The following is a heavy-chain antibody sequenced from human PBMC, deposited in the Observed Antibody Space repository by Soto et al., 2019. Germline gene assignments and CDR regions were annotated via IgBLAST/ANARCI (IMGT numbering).Heavy chain of an antibody. D-gene: IGHD5-12*01. J-gene: IGHJ5*02. CDR2: ISSSGSTI. V-gene: IGHV3-48*03. Sequence: PGGSLRLSCAASGFTFSSCEMNWVRQAPGKGLEWVSYISSSGSTIYYADSVKGRFTISRDNAKNSLYLQMNSLRAEDTAVYYCARVEMATITWGQGTLVTVSS. CDR1: GFTFSSCE. CDR3: ARVEMATIT.